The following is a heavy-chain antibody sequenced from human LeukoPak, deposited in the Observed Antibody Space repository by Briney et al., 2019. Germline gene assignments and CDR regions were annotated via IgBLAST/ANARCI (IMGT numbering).Heavy chain of an antibody. CDR2: MSGSGGHT. J-gene: IGHJ4*02. D-gene: IGHD3-22*01. CDR3: TSSHDSSGND. Sequence: GGSLRLSCVGSGFSFSSYIVSWVRQAPGKGLEWVSGMSGSGGHTYYADSVKGRFTISRDNARNTVYLQMNSLRVDDTAVYFCTSSHDSSGNDWGQGTMVTVSS. V-gene: IGHV3-23*01. CDR1: GFSFSSYI.